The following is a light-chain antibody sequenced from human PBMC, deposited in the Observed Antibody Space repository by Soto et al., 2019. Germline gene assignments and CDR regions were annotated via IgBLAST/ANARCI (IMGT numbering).Light chain of an antibody. J-gene: IGKJ4*01. Sequence: EIVLTQSPATLSLSPGERATLSCRASQSVSSYLAWYQQKPGQAPRLLIYDASNRATGIPARFSGSGSGTAFTLTIRSLEPEDFAVYYCQQRSNWPSLTLGGGTKVEIK. CDR1: QSVSSY. CDR3: QQRSNWPSLT. CDR2: DAS. V-gene: IGKV3-11*01.